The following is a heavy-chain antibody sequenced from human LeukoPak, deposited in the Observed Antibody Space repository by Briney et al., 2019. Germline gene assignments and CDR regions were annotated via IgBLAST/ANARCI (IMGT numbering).Heavy chain of an antibody. D-gene: IGHD2-15*01. J-gene: IGHJ4*02. V-gene: IGHV1-46*01. CDR2: INPSGGST. Sequence: ASVKVSCKASGYTFTNYYMHWERQAPGQGLEWMGKINPSGGSTTYAQKFQGRVTMTRDTSTSTVHMELSSLRSEDTAVYYCAREGAGRAPDYWGQGTLVTVSS. CDR3: AREGAGRAPDY. CDR1: GYTFTNYY.